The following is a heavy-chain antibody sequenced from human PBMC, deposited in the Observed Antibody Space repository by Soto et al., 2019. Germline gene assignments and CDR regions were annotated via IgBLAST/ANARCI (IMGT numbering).Heavy chain of an antibody. V-gene: IGHV3-21*01. Sequence: EVQLVESGGGLVKPGGSLRLSCAASGFTFSSYSMNWVRQAPGKGLEWVSSISSSSSYIYYADSVKGRFTISRDNAKNSLYLQMNSLRAEDTAVYYCATDSKVLQWELLHDYYYYYGMDVWGQGTTVTVSS. CDR2: ISSSSSYI. D-gene: IGHD1-26*01. CDR1: GFTFSSYS. CDR3: ATDSKVLQWELLHDYYYYYGMDV. J-gene: IGHJ6*02.